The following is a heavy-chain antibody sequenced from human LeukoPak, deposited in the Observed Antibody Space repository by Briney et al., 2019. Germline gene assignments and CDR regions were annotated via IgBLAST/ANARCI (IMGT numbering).Heavy chain of an antibody. Sequence: SETLSLTCTVSGGSISSYYWSWIRQPPGKGLEWIGDFYYSGSASYNPSLKSRVTMSVDTSKNQFSLKLSSVTAADTAVYYCARNTEIGTVTYNWFDPWGQGTLVTVSS. CDR1: GGSISSYY. V-gene: IGHV4-59*12. CDR2: FYYSGSA. D-gene: IGHD4-17*01. CDR3: ARNTEIGTVTYNWFDP. J-gene: IGHJ5*02.